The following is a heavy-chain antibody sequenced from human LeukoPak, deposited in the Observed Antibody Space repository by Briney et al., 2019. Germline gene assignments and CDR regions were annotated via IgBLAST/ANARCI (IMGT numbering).Heavy chain of an antibody. CDR1: GASLSTYS. J-gene: IGHJ4*02. CDR3: AGGSGSGWMVDS. D-gene: IGHD6-19*01. V-gene: IGHV4-59*01. CDR2: LHYSGTT. Sequence: SETLSLTCTVSGASLSTYSCVWIRQPPGKGLEWIGHLHYSGTTNYNPSLKSRVTISVDTSKNQLSLKLSSVTAADTAVYYCAGGSGSGWMVDSWGQGILVTVSS.